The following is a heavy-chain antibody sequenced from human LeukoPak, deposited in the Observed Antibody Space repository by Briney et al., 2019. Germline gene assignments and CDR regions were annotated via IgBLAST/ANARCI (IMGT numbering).Heavy chain of an antibody. CDR1: GGSFRGYY. D-gene: IGHD6-13*01. Sequence: PSETLSLTCAVYGGSFRGYYWSWIRQPPGKGLEWIGEINHSGSTNYNPSLKSRVTISVDTSKNQFSLKLSSVTAADTAVYYCAGGESSSWYGEHYWGQGTLVTVSS. CDR2: INHSGST. J-gene: IGHJ4*02. V-gene: IGHV4-34*01. CDR3: AGGESSSWYGEHY.